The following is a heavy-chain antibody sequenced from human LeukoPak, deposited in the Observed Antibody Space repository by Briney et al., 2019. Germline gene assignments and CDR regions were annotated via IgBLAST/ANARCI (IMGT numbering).Heavy chain of an antibody. CDR2: KNQGRGT. Sequence: SETLSLTCAVQGGSFSGFFLTWMRQPPGKGPERIGEKNQGRGTNYNPSLKCRATISKDPSKNQFSLKLSSVTAADAAVYYCAGGLGEGHPDYWRQGTLVTVSS. V-gene: IGHV4-34*01. D-gene: IGHD1-26*01. CDR3: AGGLGEGHPDY. CDR1: GGSFSGFF. J-gene: IGHJ4*02.